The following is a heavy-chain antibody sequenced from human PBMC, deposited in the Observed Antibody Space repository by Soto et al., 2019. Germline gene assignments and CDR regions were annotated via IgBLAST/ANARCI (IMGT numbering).Heavy chain of an antibody. CDR1: GFTFSSYS. V-gene: IGHV3-48*04. CDR3: ARDEDWAFDY. Sequence: PGGSLRLSCVASGFTFSSYSMVWVRQAPGKGLEWVSYIFVSSTTIYYADSVKGRFTVSRDNTQNSLFLLMNSLRAEDTAVYYYARDEDWAFDYWGQGTPVTVSS. J-gene: IGHJ4*02. CDR2: IFVSSTTI. D-gene: IGHD3-9*01.